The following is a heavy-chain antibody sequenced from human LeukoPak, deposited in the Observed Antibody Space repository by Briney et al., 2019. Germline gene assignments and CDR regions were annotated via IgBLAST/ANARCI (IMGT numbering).Heavy chain of an antibody. D-gene: IGHD5-18*01. CDR3: AKDIAQGYTFGSIEQDY. CDR2: INESGSGT. Sequence: GGSLRLSCAVSGLTFSRYAMRWVRQAPGKGLEWVSAINESGSGTYYADSVKGRFTISRDNSKDTLSLQMNSLRAEDTAVYYCAKDIAQGYTFGSIEQDYWGQGTLVTVSS. V-gene: IGHV3-23*01. CDR1: GLTFSRYA. J-gene: IGHJ4*02.